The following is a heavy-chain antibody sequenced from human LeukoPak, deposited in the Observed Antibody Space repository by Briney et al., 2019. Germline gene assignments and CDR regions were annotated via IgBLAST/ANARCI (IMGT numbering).Heavy chain of an antibody. CDR2: MNPNSGNT. D-gene: IGHD2-8*01. CDR3: ARLVKLNGQADY. J-gene: IGHJ4*02. CDR1: GYTFTSHD. V-gene: IGHV1-8*02. Sequence: GASVKVSCKASGYTFTSHDINWVRQATEQGLEWMGWMNPNSGNTGYAQKFQGRVTMTTDTSTSTAYMELRSLRSDDTAVYYCARLVKLNGQADYWGQGTLVTVSS.